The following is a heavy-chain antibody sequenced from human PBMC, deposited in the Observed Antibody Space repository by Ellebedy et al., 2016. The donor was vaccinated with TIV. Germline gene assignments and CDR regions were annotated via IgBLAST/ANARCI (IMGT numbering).Heavy chain of an antibody. J-gene: IGHJ4*02. V-gene: IGHV3-23*01. Sequence: GESLKISCAASGFTLNTYAMNWVRQAPRKGLEWVAASSGTGANTYHADSVKGRFTISRDNSKNILFLQMNSLRVDDTAVYYCVRDGYDNIPFDCWGQGTLVTVSS. CDR1: GFTLNTYA. D-gene: IGHD5-12*01. CDR3: VRDGYDNIPFDC. CDR2: SSGTGANT.